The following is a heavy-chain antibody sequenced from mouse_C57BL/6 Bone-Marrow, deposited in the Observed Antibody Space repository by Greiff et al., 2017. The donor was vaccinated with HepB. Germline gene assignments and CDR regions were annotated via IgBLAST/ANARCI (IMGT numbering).Heavy chain of an antibody. CDR1: GFSFTSYG. CDR3: ARGIYYYGSSYEGFAY. Sequence: VQLQQSGPGLVQPSQSLSITCTVSGFSFTSYGVHWVRQSPGKGLEWLGVIWSGGSTDYNAAFISRLSISKDNSKSQVFFKMNSLQADDTAIYYCARGIYYYGSSYEGFAYWGQGTLVTVSA. CDR2: IWSGGST. J-gene: IGHJ3*01. V-gene: IGHV2-2*01. D-gene: IGHD1-1*01.